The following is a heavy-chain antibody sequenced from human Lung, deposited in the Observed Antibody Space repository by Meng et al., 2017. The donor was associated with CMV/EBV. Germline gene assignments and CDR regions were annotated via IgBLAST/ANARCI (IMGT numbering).Heavy chain of an antibody. V-gene: IGHV1-2*02. D-gene: IGHD1-1*01. CDR1: GYTDKDYC. CDR3: ATGNYNWSDY. Sequence: GRARAGGTKPWRSVKVSYKSSGYTDKDYCVHWLRQAPGQRLEWVGWINSNTGDTNGAQKFQGRVTVTRDTSINTVYMDLTTLRSYDTAIYYCATGNYNWSDYWGQGTLVTVSS. CDR2: INSNTGDT. J-gene: IGHJ4*02.